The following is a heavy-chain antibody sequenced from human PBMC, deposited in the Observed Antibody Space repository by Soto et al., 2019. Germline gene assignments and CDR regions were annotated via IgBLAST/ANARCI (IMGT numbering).Heavy chain of an antibody. CDR1: GGSISSYY. Sequence: QVQLQESGPGLVKPSETLSLTCTVSGGSISSYYWSWIRQPPGKRLQWIGYIYYTGSTNYNTSLKSRVTISVDPSKNQFSLKLSSVTAADTAVYYCARERAGGAFDIWGQGTMVTVSS. V-gene: IGHV4-59*01. CDR3: ARERAGGAFDI. J-gene: IGHJ3*02. CDR2: IYYTGST. D-gene: IGHD3-16*01.